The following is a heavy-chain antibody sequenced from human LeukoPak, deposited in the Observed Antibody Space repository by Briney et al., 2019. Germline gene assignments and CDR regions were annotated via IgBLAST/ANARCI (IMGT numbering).Heavy chain of an antibody. D-gene: IGHD3-3*01. Sequence: PGGSLRLSCAAPGFTFSDYYMSWIRQAPGKGLEWVSYISSSGSTIYYADSVKGRFTISRDNAKNSLYLQMISLRAEDTAVYYCARERDAGFLEVDVWGKGTTVTASS. V-gene: IGHV3-11*04. CDR2: ISSSGSTI. J-gene: IGHJ6*04. CDR3: ARERDAGFLEVDV. CDR1: GFTFSDYY.